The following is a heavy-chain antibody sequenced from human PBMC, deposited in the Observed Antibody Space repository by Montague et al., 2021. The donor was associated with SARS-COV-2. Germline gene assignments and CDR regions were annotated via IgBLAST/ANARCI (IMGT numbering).Heavy chain of an antibody. V-gene: IGHV4-61*02. CDR3: ARADFWSGYLYFDY. D-gene: IGHD3-3*01. Sequence: TLSLTCTVSGGSISSGSYYWSWIRQPAGQGLEWIGRIYTSGSTNYNPSLKSRVTISVDTSKNQFSLKLISVTAAATAMYYCARADFWSGYLYFDYWGQGTLVTVSS. CDR2: IYTSGST. CDR1: GGSISSGSYY. J-gene: IGHJ4*02.